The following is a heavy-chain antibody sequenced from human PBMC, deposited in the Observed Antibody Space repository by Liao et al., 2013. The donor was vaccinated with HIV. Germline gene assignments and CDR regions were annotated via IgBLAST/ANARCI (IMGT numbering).Heavy chain of an antibody. V-gene: IGHV4-4*07. Sequence: QVQLQESGPGLVKPSETLSLTCTVSGGSISSYYWSWIRQPAGKGLEWIGRIFSSGSTNYNPSLKSLFTISVDTSKNHFSLKLISVTAADTAVYYCARALPLLWFGEGYFDYWGQGTLVTVSS. D-gene: IGHD3-10*01. CDR3: ARALPLLWFGEGYFDY. J-gene: IGHJ4*02. CDR2: IFSSGST. CDR1: GGSISSYY.